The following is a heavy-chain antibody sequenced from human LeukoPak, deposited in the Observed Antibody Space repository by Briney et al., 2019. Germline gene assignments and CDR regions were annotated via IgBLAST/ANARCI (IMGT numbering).Heavy chain of an antibody. CDR2: IYLGDSDT. Sequence: GESLKISCKGSGYSFTTYWIGWVRQMPGKGLEWMGIIYLGDSDTKYSPSFQGQVTFSIDKSISTAYLQWSSLKASDTAMYYCARQTGDSSGYYFDYWGQGTLVTVSS. CDR1: GYSFTTYW. V-gene: IGHV5-51*01. CDR3: ARQTGDSSGYYFDY. J-gene: IGHJ4*02. D-gene: IGHD3-22*01.